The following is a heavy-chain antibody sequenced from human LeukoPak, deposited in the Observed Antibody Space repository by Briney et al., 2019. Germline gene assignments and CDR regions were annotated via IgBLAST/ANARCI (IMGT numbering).Heavy chain of an antibody. V-gene: IGHV3-48*03. J-gene: IGHJ4*02. CDR3: AREFKRITMLVVVKGGFDY. CDR1: GFTFSSYE. Sequence: PGGSLRLSCAASGFTFSSYEMNWVRQAPGKGLEWVSYISSSGSTIYYADSVKGRFTISRDNAKNSLYLQMNSLRAEDTAVYYCAREFKRITMLVVVKGGFDYWGQGTLVTVSS. CDR2: ISSSGSTI. D-gene: IGHD3-22*01.